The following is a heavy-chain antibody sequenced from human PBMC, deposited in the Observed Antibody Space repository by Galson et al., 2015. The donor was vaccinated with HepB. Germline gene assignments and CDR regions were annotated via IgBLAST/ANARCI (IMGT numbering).Heavy chain of an antibody. CDR1: GFTFSSYG. V-gene: IGHV3-33*01. D-gene: IGHD6-6*01. J-gene: IGHJ3*02. CDR3: ARERQLGDAFDI. Sequence: SLRLSCAASGFTFSSYGMHWVRQAPGKGLEWAAVIWYDGSNKYYADSVKGRFTISRDNSKNTLYLQMNSLRAEDTAVYYCARERQLGDAFDIWGQGTMVTVSS. CDR2: IWYDGSNK.